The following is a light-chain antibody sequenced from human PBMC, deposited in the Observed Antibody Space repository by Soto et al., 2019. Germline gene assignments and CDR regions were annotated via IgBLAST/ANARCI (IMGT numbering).Light chain of an antibody. V-gene: IGKV1-39*01. J-gene: IGKJ1*01. CDR2: SAS. CDR1: QGISNY. CDR3: QQSYSTPWT. Sequence: DIQLTQSPSSLSASVGDRVTITCLASQGISNYLNWYQQKPGKAPKLLISSASSLQSAVPSRFSGSGSGTDFTLTITSLQPEDFATYYCQQSYSTPWTFGQGTKVDIK.